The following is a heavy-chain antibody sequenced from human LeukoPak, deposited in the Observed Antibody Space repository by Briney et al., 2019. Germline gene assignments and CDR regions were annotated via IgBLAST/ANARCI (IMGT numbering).Heavy chain of an antibody. V-gene: IGHV4-4*07. CDR3: ARVSSSWSPDWYFDL. CDR2: METRAST. J-gene: IGHJ2*01. Sequence: SGTLSLTCTGSGVSISSYDRSCSRQPAGESQEWRGRMETRASTNYNASLKSRVVMAVDRSKNQFALKLSSLTVPDPAVYSVARVSSSWSPDWYFDLWGRGTLVTVSS. D-gene: IGHD6-13*01. CDR1: GVSISSYD.